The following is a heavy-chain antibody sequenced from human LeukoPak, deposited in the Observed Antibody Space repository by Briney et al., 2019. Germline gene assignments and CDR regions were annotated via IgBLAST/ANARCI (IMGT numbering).Heavy chain of an antibody. CDR2: IRYNGNNQ. V-gene: IGHV3-30*02. CDR3: AKDSAFYYIDV. CDR1: GFNFSPYG. J-gene: IGHJ6*03. Sequence: GGSLRLSCAASGFNFSPYGMHWVRQAPGKGLEWVAFIRYNGNNQYYADSVKGRFTISRDNSKNTLYLQMNSLKGDDTAVYYCAKDSAFYYIDVWGKGTTVIISS. D-gene: IGHD3-10*01.